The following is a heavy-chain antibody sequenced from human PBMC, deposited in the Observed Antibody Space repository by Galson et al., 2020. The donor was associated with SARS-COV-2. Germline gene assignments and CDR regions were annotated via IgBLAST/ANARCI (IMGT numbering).Heavy chain of an antibody. V-gene: IGHV1-24*01. CDR2: FDPEDGET. D-gene: IGHD3-10*01. CDR1: GYTLTELS. Sequence: ASVKVSCKVSGYTLTELSMHWVRQAPGKGLEWMGGFDPEDGETIYALKFQGRVTMTEDTSTDTAYMELSSLRSEDTAVYYCATLGSLGDPYSYYYYYYYMDVWGKGTTVTVSS. J-gene: IGHJ6*03. CDR3: ATLGSLGDPYSYYYYYYYMDV.